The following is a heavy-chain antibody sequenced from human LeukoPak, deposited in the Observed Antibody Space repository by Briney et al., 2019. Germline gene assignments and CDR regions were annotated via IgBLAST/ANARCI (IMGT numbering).Heavy chain of an antibody. D-gene: IGHD6-19*01. V-gene: IGHV3-21*01. Sequence: GGSLRLSCAASGFTFSSYSMNWVRQAPGKGLEWVSSISSSSYIYYADSVKGRFTISRDNAKNSLYLQMNSLRAEDTAVYYCARDQNGWDFDYWGQGTLVTVSS. J-gene: IGHJ4*02. CDR2: ISSSSYI. CDR1: GFTFSSYS. CDR3: ARDQNGWDFDY.